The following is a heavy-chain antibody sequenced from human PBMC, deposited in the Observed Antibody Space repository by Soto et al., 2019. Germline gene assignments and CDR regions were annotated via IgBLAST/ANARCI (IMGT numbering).Heavy chain of an antibody. CDR1: GYTLTELS. CDR2: FDPEDGET. J-gene: IGHJ6*02. D-gene: IGHD3-10*01. Sequence: ASVKVSCKVSGYTLTELSMHWVRQAPGKGLEWMGGFDPEDGETIYAQKFQGRVTMTEDTSTDTAYMELSSLRSEDTAVYYCATGKRSSYYYPKYYYYGMDVWGQGTTVTVSS. CDR3: ATGKRSSYYYPKYYYYGMDV. V-gene: IGHV1-24*01.